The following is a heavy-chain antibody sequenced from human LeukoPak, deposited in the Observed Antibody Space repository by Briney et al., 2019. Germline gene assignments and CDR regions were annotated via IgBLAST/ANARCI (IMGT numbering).Heavy chain of an antibody. CDR2: IWYDGSNK. CDR1: GFTFSSYG. Sequence: GGSLRLSCEASGFTFSSYGMHWVRQAPGKGLEWVAIIWYDGSNKYYADSVKGRFTLSRDNSKNTLYLQMNSLRAEDTAVYYCAREGGFYRPLDYSGQGTLVTVSS. D-gene: IGHD6-25*01. V-gene: IGHV3-33*01. J-gene: IGHJ4*02. CDR3: AREGGFYRPLDY.